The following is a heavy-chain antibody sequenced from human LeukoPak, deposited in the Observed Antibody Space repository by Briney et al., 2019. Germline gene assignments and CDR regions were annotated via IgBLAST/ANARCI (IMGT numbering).Heavy chain of an antibody. CDR1: GFTFSSYW. CDR3: AKDRGSSSLYFDY. D-gene: IGHD6-13*01. J-gene: IGHJ4*02. Sequence: PGGSLRLSXAASGFTFSSYWMHWVRQAPGKGLVWVSRINSDGSSTSYADSVKGRFTISRDNAKNTLYLQMSSLRAEDTAVYYCAKDRGSSSLYFDYWGQGTLVTVSS. CDR2: INSDGSST. V-gene: IGHV3-74*01.